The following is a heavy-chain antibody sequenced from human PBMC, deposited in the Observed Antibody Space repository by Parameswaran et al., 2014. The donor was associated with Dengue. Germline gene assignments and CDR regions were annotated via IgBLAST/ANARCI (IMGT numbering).Heavy chain of an antibody. Sequence: WIRQPPGKGLEWIGEINHSGSTNYNPSLKSRVTISVDRSKNQFSLKLSSVTAADTAVYYCAKGGPRPSSSWSSWGQGTLVTVSS. CDR2: INHSGST. CDR3: AKGGPRPSSSWSS. J-gene: IGHJ5*02. D-gene: IGHD6-13*01. V-gene: IGHV4-34*01.